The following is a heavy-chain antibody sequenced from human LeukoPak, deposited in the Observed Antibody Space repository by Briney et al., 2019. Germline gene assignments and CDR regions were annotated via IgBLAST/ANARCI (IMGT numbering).Heavy chain of an antibody. V-gene: IGHV3-49*04. CDR2: IKNTVYGGTT. CDR3: IRGEGVSGYTYSRIDY. D-gene: IGHD5-18*01. CDR1: GFTFGFYS. Sequence: PGGSLRLSCTGSGFTFGFYSMSWVRQAPGKGLEWVGLIKNTVYGGTTEYAASVKGRFSISRDDSKGIAYLQMTSLKTEDTAVYYCIRGEGVSGYTYSRIDYRGRGTLVIVSS. J-gene: IGHJ4*02.